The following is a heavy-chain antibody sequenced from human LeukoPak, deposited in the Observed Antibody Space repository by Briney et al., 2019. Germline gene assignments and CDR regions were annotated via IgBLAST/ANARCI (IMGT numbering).Heavy chain of an antibody. CDR3: ASTPGYQINYYYYYMDV. Sequence: GGSLRLSCGASGFTFSSYWMSWVRQAPGKGLEWVANIKQDGSEKYYVDSVKGRFTISRDNAKNSLYLQMNSLRAEDTAVYYCASTPGYQINYYYYYMDVWGKGTTVTVSS. J-gene: IGHJ6*03. V-gene: IGHV3-7*01. CDR2: IKQDGSEK. D-gene: IGHD2-2*01. CDR1: GFTFSSYW.